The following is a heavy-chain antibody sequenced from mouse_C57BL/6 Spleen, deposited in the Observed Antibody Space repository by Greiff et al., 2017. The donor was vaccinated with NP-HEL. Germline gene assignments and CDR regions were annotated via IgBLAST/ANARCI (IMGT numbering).Heavy chain of an antibody. CDR3: ARGQLRLREDWFAY. V-gene: IGHV1-80*01. D-gene: IGHD3-2*02. CDR1: GYAFSSYW. CDR2: IYPGDGDT. J-gene: IGHJ3*01. Sequence: QVQLKESGAELVKPGASVKISCKASGYAFSSYWMNWVKQRPGKGLEWIGQIYPGDGDTNYNGKFKGKATLTADKSSSTAYMQLSSLTSEDSAVYFCARGQLRLREDWFAYWGQGTLVTVSA.